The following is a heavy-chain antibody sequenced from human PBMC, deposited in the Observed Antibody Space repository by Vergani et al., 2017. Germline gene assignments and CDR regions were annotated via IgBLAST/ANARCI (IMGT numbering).Heavy chain of an antibody. CDR3: ARGPFNYDSSGPSTAFDI. Sequence: QVQLQESGPGLVKPSETLSLTCTVSGGSISSHYWSWIRQPPGKGLEWIGYIYYSGSTNDNPSLKSRVTISVYTAKNQFSLKLSSVTAADTAVYYCARGPFNYDSSGPSTAFDIWGQGTMGTVSS. V-gene: IGHV4-59*11. D-gene: IGHD3-22*01. CDR1: GGSISSHY. J-gene: IGHJ3*02. CDR2: IYYSGST.